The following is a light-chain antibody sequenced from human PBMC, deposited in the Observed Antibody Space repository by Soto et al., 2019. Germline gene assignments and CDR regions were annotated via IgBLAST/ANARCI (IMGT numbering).Light chain of an antibody. CDR2: AAS. J-gene: IGKJ1*01. CDR3: QKYTTDPWT. V-gene: IGKV1-27*01. Sequence: DFQMTQSPSSLSASVGDRVTIACRASLGISNYLAWYQQKPGKPPKLLIYAASTLQSGVPSRFSGSGFGTDFTLTISSLQPEDGATYYCQKYTTDPWTFGQGTKVEIK. CDR1: LGISNY.